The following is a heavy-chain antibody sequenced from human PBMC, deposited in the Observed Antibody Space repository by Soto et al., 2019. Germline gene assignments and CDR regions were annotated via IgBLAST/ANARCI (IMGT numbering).Heavy chain of an antibody. CDR3: TTSNLGVDF. CDR2: IKTKPDDGTI. V-gene: IGHV3-15*01. D-gene: IGHD1-1*01. CDR1: GLIFSDVC. J-gene: IGHJ4*02. Sequence: GGSLRLSCAASGLIFSDVCMTWVRQAPGKGLEWVGRIKTKPDDGTIDYAAPVRGRFTISRDDSKNTLYLQMTSLTPDDTGVYYCTTSNLGVDFWGQVPLGTFSS.